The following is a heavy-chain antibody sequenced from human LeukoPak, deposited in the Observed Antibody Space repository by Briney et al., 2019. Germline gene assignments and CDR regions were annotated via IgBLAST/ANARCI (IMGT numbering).Heavy chain of an antibody. Sequence: QPGGSLRLSCAASGFTFSSYSMNWVRQAPGKGLEWVSAVNDRGTYYADSVKGRFTISRDNSKNTLYLEMNSLRAEDTALYYCAKDEYSGYGSFDYWGQGILVTVSS. CDR1: GFTFSSYS. J-gene: IGHJ4*02. D-gene: IGHD5-12*01. CDR2: VNDRGT. V-gene: IGHV3-23*01. CDR3: AKDEYSGYGSFDY.